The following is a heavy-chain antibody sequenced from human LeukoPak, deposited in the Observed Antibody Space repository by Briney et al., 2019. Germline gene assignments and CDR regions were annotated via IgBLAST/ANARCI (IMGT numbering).Heavy chain of an antibody. CDR1: GYTFTGYY. Sequence: GASVKVSCKASGYTFTGYYMHWVRQAPGQGLEWMGWINPNSGGTNYAQKFQGRVTMTRDTSISTAYMELSRLRSEDTAVYYCARAYGLAAAGNGWFDPWGQGTLVTVSS. D-gene: IGHD6-13*01. V-gene: IGHV1-2*02. J-gene: IGHJ5*02. CDR2: INPNSGGT. CDR3: ARAYGLAAAGNGWFDP.